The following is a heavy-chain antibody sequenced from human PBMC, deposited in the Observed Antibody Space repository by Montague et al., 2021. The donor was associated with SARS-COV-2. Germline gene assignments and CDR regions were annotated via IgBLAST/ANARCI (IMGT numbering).Heavy chain of an antibody. CDR2: INSDGSST. D-gene: IGHD4-17*01. CDR1: GFTFSSYW. Sequence: SLRLSCAASGFTFSSYWMHWVRQAPGKGLVWVSRINSDGSSTSYADSVKGRFTISRDNAKNTLYLQVNSLRAEDTAVYYCARDGAYGENWFDPWGQGTLVTVSS. J-gene: IGHJ5*02. V-gene: IGHV3-74*01. CDR3: ARDGAYGENWFDP.